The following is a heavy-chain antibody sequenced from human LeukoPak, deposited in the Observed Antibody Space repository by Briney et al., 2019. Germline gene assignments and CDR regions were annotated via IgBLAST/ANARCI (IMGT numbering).Heavy chain of an antibody. V-gene: IGHV3-74*01. CDR2: INTDGSST. CDR1: GFTFSSYW. CDR3: AKDHLPDYGGNAFDY. J-gene: IGHJ4*02. Sequence: GGSLRLSCAASGFTFSSYWMHWVRQAPGKGLVWVSRINTDGSSTSYADSVKGRFTISRDNAKNTLYLQMNSLRAEDTAVYYCAKDHLPDYGGNAFDYWGQGTLVTVSS. D-gene: IGHD4-23*01.